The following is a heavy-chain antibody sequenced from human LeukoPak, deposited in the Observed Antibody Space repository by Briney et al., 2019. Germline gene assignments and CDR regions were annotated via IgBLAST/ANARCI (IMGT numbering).Heavy chain of an antibody. J-gene: IGHJ4*02. CDR1: GFSLNTRGAG. CDR2: IYWGDDR. Sequence: SGPTLLNPTPTLTLTFTFSGFSLNTRGAGVGWIRQPPGRALEWLTLIYWGDDRRYSPSLKSRLTITKDTSKNQVVLTMTNMDPVDTATYFCAHRKNYYDSSVFDNWGQGTLVTVSS. D-gene: IGHD3-22*01. V-gene: IGHV2-5*02. CDR3: AHRKNYYDSSVFDN.